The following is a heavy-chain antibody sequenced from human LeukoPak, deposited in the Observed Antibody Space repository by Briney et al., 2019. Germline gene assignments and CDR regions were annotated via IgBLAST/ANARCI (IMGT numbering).Heavy chain of an antibody. J-gene: IGHJ4*02. V-gene: IGHV3-66*01. D-gene: IGHD2-15*01. CDR2: MYSGGST. Sequence: GGSLRLSCAASGFTVSSNYMSGVGQAPGKGLEGVSVMYSGGSTYYADSVKGRFTISRDNSKNTLYLQMNSLRAEDTAVYYCARDTRYCSGGSCYPLDYWGQGTLVTVSS. CDR3: ARDTRYCSGGSCYPLDY. CDR1: GFTVSSNY.